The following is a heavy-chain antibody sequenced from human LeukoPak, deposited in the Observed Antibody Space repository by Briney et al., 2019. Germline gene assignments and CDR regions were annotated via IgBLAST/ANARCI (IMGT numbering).Heavy chain of an antibody. J-gene: IGHJ4*02. Sequence: GGSLRLSCAASGFTFSSYAMRWVRQAPGKGLEWVSAISGSGGSTYYADSVKGRFTISRDNSKNTLYLQMNSLRAEDTAVYYCAKDNTAMVSSYFDYWGQGTLVTVSS. V-gene: IGHV3-23*01. CDR1: GFTFSSYA. CDR2: ISGSGGST. CDR3: AKDNTAMVSSYFDY. D-gene: IGHD5-18*01.